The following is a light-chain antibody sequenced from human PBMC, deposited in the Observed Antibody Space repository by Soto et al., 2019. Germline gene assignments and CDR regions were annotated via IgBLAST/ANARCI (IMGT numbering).Light chain of an antibody. V-gene: IGLV2-11*01. CDR2: DVS. Sequence: QSALTQPRSVSGSPGQSVTISCTGTSSDVGGYNYVSWYQQHPGKAPKLMIYDVSKRPSGVPDRFSGSKSGNTASLTISGLQAEDEADYYCQSYDSSLSAWVFGGGTQLTVL. CDR1: SSDVGGYNY. J-gene: IGLJ3*02. CDR3: QSYDSSLSAWV.